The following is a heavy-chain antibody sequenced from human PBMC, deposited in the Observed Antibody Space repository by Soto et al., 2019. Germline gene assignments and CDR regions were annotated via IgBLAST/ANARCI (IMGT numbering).Heavy chain of an antibody. Sequence: ASVKVSCKASGYTFTGYYMHWVRQAPGQGLEWMGWINPNSGGTNYAQKFQGRVTMTRDTSISTAYMELSRLRSDDTAVYYCARGHSSSSGPAGSIYFDYWGQGTQVTVSS. CDR2: INPNSGGT. CDR3: ARGHSSSSGPAGSIYFDY. J-gene: IGHJ4*02. D-gene: IGHD6-6*01. CDR1: GYTFTGYY. V-gene: IGHV1-2*02.